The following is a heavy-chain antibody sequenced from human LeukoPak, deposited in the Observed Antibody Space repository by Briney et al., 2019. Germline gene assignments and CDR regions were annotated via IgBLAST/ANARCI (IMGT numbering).Heavy chain of an antibody. D-gene: IGHD5-18*01. CDR3: ARGYSYGYGPLDY. Sequence: ASVKVSCKASGYSFPSYGINWVRQAPGQGLEWMGWISTDNGNTDYAQNHQGRVTMATDTSTSTAYMELRSLRSDDTAVYYCARGYSYGYGPLDYWGQGTLVTVSS. CDR2: ISTDNGNT. J-gene: IGHJ4*02. CDR1: GYSFPSYG. V-gene: IGHV1-18*01.